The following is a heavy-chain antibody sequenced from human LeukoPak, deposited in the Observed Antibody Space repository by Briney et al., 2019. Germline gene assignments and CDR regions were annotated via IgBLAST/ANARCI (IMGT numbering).Heavy chain of an antibody. J-gene: IGHJ4*02. V-gene: IGHV3-30*18. D-gene: IGHD6-13*01. CDR2: ISYDGSNK. Sequence: GGSLRLSCAASGFTFSSYGMHWVRQAPGKGLEGVAVISYDGSNKYYADSVKGRFTISRDNSKNTLYLQMNSLRAEDTAVYYCAKDRYSSSWYSGGCFDYWGQGTLVTVSS. CDR1: GFTFSSYG. CDR3: AKDRYSSSWYSGGCFDY.